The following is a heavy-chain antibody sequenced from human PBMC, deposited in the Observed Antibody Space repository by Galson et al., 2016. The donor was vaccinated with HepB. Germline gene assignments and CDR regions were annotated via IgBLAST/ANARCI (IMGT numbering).Heavy chain of an antibody. V-gene: IGHV3-30*18. J-gene: IGHJ6*02. D-gene: IGHD6-19*01. CDR2: ISDDGDTA. Sequence: SLRLSCAVSGLTFDSHGMHWVRQVPGKGLEWLALISDDGDTAHYADSVTGRFAISRDNSKATLYLQMNGLRPEDTAVYYCAKDFSSGLWGYGMDVWGQGTTVIVSS. CDR3: AKDFSSGLWGYGMDV. CDR1: GLTFDSHG.